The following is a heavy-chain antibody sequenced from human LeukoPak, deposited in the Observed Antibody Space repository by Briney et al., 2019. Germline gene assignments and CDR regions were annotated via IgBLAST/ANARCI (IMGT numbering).Heavy chain of an antibody. Sequence: PSETLSLTCTVSGGSISSGSYYWSWIRQPAGEGLEWIGRIYTSGSTNYNPSLKSRVTISVDTSKNQFSLKLSSVTAADTAVYYCANGGTRGVKYSSGKYYFDYWGQGTLVTVSS. CDR2: IYTSGST. J-gene: IGHJ4*02. CDR1: GGSISSGSYY. CDR3: ANGGTRGVKYSSGKYYFDY. D-gene: IGHD6-19*01. V-gene: IGHV4-61*02.